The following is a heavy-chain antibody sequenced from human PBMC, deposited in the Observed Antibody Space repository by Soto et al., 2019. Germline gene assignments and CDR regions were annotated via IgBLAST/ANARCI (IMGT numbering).Heavy chain of an antibody. Sequence: SETLSLTCTVSGGSISSGGYYWSWIRQHPGKGLEWIGYIYYSGSTYYNPSLKGRVTISVDTSKNQFSLKLSSVTAADTAVYYCARDLGKYCSSTSCYSYYGMDVWGQGTTVTSP. J-gene: IGHJ6*02. V-gene: IGHV4-31*02. CDR3: ARDLGKYCSSTSCYSYYGMDV. CDR2: IYYSGST. CDR1: GGSISSGGYY. D-gene: IGHD2-2*01.